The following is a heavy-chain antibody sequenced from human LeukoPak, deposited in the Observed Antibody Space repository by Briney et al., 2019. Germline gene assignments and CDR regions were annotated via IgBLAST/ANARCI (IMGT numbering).Heavy chain of an antibody. J-gene: IGHJ5*02. D-gene: IGHD3-22*01. Sequence: PSETLSLTCTVSGYSISSGYYWGWIRQPPGKGLEWIGSIYHSGSTYYNPSLKSRVTISVDTSKNQFSLKLSSVTAADTAVYYYARDAPKDYYYDRSGYGWFDPWGQGTLVTVSS. CDR1: GYSISSGYY. V-gene: IGHV4-38-2*02. CDR2: IYHSGST. CDR3: ARDAPKDYYYDRSGYGWFDP.